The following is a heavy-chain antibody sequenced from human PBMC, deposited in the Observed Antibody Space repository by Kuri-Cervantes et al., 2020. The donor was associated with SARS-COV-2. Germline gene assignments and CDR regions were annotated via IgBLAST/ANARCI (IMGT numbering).Heavy chain of an antibody. D-gene: IGHD2-21*01. Sequence: GGSLRLSCAASGFTFKTCAMHWVRQAPGKGLEWVAVISHDGKNKKCIASGKGRFTISRDNSQNTLYLHMKSLRSEDTAMYYCAKDRVGVQDFWGQGTQVTVSS. CDR2: ISHDGKNK. CDR1: GFTFKTCA. CDR3: AKDRVGVQDF. V-gene: IGHV3-30*04. J-gene: IGHJ4*02.